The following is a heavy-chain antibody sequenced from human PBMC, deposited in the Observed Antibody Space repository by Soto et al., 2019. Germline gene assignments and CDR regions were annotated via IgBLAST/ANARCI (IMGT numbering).Heavy chain of an antibody. CDR1: GYTLSEVS. V-gene: IGHV1-24*01. CDR3: TIAAYCSGATCYSGYNWFDP. D-gene: IGHD2-2*01. J-gene: IGHJ5*02. Sequence: ASVKVSCKVSGYTLSEVSIHWVRQTPGKGLEWMGGFDPENDETSYAQKFQGRVTLTEDTSTDTAYLELSSLRSEDTAIYYCTIAAYCSGATCYSGYNWFDPWGQGTLVTVSS. CDR2: FDPENDET.